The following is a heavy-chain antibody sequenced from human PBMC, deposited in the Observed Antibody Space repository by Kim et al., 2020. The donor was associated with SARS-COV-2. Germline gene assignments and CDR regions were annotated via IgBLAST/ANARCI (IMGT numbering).Heavy chain of an antibody. CDR2: ISGDGTTT. Sequence: GGSLRLSCAASGFTFSGYWIHWVRQAPGKGLVWVSRISGDGTTTDYADSVKGRFTISRDNAKNTVYLQMNSLRAEDTDVDYCESGDTSRWGDCDYWGQG. J-gene: IGHJ4*02. D-gene: IGHD6-13*01. V-gene: IGHV3-74*01. CDR3: ESGDTSRWGDCDY. CDR1: GFTFSGYW.